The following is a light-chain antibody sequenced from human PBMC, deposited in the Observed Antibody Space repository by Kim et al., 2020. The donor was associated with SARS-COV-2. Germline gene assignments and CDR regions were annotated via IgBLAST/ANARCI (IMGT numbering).Light chain of an antibody. CDR3: LQHKTFPYT. V-gene: IGKV1-17*03. Sequence: DIQMTQSPSAMSASLGDRVTITCRASQGISSFLAWFQQKPGKVPKRLIYDASTLQSGVPSRFSGSGSGTEFTLTITNLQPEDFATYFCLQHKTFPYTFGQGTKLEI. J-gene: IGKJ2*01. CDR2: DAS. CDR1: QGISSF.